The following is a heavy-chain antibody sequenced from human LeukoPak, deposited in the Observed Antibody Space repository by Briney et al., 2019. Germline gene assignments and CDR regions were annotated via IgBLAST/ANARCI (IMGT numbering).Heavy chain of an antibody. CDR2: IYYSGST. J-gene: IGHJ3*01. CDR1: GGSISSSSYY. Sequence: PSETLSLTCTVSGGSISSSSYYWGWIRQPPGKGLEWIGSIYYSGSTYYNPSLKSRVTISVDTSKNQFSLKLSSVTAADTAVYYCARHRDMVRGVIIMFQPGVWGQGTMVTVSS. CDR3: ARHRDMVRGVIIMFQPGV. V-gene: IGHV4-39*01. D-gene: IGHD3-10*01.